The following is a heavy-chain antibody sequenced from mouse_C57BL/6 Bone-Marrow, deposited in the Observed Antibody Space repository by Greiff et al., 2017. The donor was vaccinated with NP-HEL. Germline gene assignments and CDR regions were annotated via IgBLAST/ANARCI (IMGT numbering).Heavy chain of an antibody. V-gene: IGHV1-61*01. Sequence: QVQLQQPGAELVRPGSSVKLSCKASGYTFTSYWMDWVKQRPGQGLEWIGNIYPSDSETHYNQKFKDKATLTVDKSSSTAYMQLNSLTSEDSAVYYCARGGNYYYFDYWGQGTTLTVSS. CDR1: GYTFTSYW. J-gene: IGHJ2*01. D-gene: IGHD2-1*01. CDR3: ARGGNYYYFDY. CDR2: IYPSDSET.